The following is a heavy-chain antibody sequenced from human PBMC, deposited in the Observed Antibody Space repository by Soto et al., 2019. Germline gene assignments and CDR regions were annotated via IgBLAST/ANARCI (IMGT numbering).Heavy chain of an antibody. V-gene: IGHV1-69*13. Sequence: SVKASCKDSGLAFACCGLSWLRQDPGQGLEWMGGISPNIGKTNYAQKFQGRVTITADESTSTAYMELSSLRSEDTAVYYCARGLAPPPNTSIYYYSGMDVWRQRTTVTVSS. CDR2: ISPNIGKT. CDR1: GLAFACCG. J-gene: IGHJ6*02. CDR3: ARGLAPPPNTSIYYYSGMDV.